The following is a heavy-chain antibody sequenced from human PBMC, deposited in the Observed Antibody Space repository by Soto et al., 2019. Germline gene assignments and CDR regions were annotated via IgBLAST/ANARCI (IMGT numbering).Heavy chain of an antibody. D-gene: IGHD1-26*01. J-gene: IGHJ4*02. CDR1: GNTFSYRY. CDR2: ITPFSGDV. CDR3: ASGGAGSGPFTWELPDH. V-gene: IGHV1-45*02. Sequence: QMQLVQSGAEVKKTGSSVTVSCKALGNTFSYRYLHWVRQAPGQALEWMGWITPFSGDVHYAQKVQGRVTLTRDRSINTAYMRMSSLRSEDTAIYFCASGGAGSGPFTWELPDHWGQGTLVTVSS.